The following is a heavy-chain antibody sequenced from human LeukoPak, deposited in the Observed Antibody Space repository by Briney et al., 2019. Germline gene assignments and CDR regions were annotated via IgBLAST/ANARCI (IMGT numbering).Heavy chain of an antibody. D-gene: IGHD6-19*01. CDR3: SRGSGWFSVD. V-gene: IGHV3-49*03. CDR2: ISGGTT. CDR1: GFTFGDYL. Sequence: GGSLRLSCTASGFTFGDYLMSWFRRAPGKGLEWIGFISGGTTEYAASVKGRFTISRDDSTSIDYLQMNSLTTDDTAAYYCSRGSGWFSVDWGQGTLVTVSS. J-gene: IGHJ4*02.